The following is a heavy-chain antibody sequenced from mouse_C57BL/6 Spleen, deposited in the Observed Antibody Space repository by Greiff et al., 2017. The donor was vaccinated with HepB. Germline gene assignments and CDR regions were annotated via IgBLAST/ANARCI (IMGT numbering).Heavy chain of an antibody. CDR3: ARDYGSSYNFAY. J-gene: IGHJ3*01. CDR1: GFNIKDYY. D-gene: IGHD1-1*01. Sequence: EVQLQQSGAELVKPGASVKLSCTASGFNIKDYYMHWVKQRTEQGLEWIGRIDPEDGATKYAPKFQGKDTITADTSSNTAYMQLSILTSEDTAVYYWARDYGSSYNFAYWGQGTLVTVSA. CDR2: IDPEDGAT. V-gene: IGHV14-2*01.